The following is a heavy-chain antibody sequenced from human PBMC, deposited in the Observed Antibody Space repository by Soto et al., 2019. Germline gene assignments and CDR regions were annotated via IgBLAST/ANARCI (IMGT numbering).Heavy chain of an antibody. J-gene: IGHJ4*01. CDR3: ARVYCSGGSCYGIDY. Sequence: ASVKVSCKASGYTFTSSYMHWVRQAPGQVLELIVIINPSCFSTSYSQKFQGRFTITMYTSTITVYIELISLRSEDTSVYYCARVYCSGGSCYGIDYWG. V-gene: IGHV1-46*01. CDR1: GYTFTSSY. D-gene: IGHD2-15*01. CDR2: INPSCFST.